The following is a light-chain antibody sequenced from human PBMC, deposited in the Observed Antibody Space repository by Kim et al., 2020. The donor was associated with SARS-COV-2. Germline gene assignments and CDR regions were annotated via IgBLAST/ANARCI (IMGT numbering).Light chain of an antibody. Sequence: DIQMTQSPSTLSASVGDRVTITCRASQSISSWLAWYQQKPGKAPKLLIYKASSLESGVPSRLSGSGSRTEFTLTISSLQPDDFATYYCQQYNSYSQTYGQGTKVDIK. CDR2: KAS. CDR1: QSISSW. J-gene: IGKJ1*01. CDR3: QQYNSYSQT. V-gene: IGKV1-5*03.